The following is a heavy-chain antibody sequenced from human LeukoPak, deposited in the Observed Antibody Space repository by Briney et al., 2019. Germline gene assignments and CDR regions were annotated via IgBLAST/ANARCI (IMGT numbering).Heavy chain of an antibody. J-gene: IGHJ5*02. CDR1: GFTFSSYW. V-gene: IGHV3-74*01. D-gene: IGHD3-3*01. Sequence: RSGGSLRLSCAASGFTFSSYWMHWVRQAPGKGLVWVSRINSDGSSTSYADSVKGRFTISRDNAKNTLYLQMNSLRAEDTAVYYCARLMYYDFWSGYSPKIDEIDPWGQGTLVTVSS. CDR2: INSDGSST. CDR3: ARLMYYDFWSGYSPKIDEIDP.